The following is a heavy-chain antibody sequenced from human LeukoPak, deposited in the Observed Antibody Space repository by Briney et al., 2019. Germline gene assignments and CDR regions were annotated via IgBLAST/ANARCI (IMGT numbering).Heavy chain of an antibody. Sequence: ASVKVSCTASGYTFTGYYMHWVRQAPGQGLQWMGWINPNTGGTNYAQKFQGRVTMTRDTSISTAYMELSRLRSDDTAVYYCASGDYGDPPLNYWGQGTLVTVSS. J-gene: IGHJ4*02. D-gene: IGHD4/OR15-4a*01. CDR2: INPNTGGT. CDR3: ASGDYGDPPLNY. CDR1: GYTFTGYY. V-gene: IGHV1-2*02.